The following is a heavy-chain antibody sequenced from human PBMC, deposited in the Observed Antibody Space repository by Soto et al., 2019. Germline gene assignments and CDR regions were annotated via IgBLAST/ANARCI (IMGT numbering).Heavy chain of an antibody. J-gene: IGHJ4*02. CDR3: ARAYSSGWYPSPLDY. D-gene: IGHD6-19*01. CDR2: IYHSGST. V-gene: IGHV4-30-2*01. CDR1: GGSISSGGYS. Sequence: SETLSLTCAVSGGSISSGGYSWSWIRQPPGKGLEWIGYIYHSGSTYYNPSLKSRVTISVDRSKNQFSLKLSSVTAADTAVYYCARAYSSGWYPSPLDYWGQGTLVTVSS.